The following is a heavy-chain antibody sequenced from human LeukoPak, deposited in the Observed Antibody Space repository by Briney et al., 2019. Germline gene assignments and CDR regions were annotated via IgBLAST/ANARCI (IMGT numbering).Heavy chain of an antibody. CDR2: IYYSGST. CDR3: ARGGWSIDY. Sequence: SETLSLTCNVYGGSMTSYYWSWVRQTPEKGLEYIGYIYYSGSTNYNPSLKSRVTMSIDTTKNQFSLNLNSVTAADTAIYYCARGGWSIDYWGQGTLVTVSS. D-gene: IGHD5/OR15-5a*01. CDR1: GGSMTSYY. J-gene: IGHJ4*02. V-gene: IGHV4-59*01.